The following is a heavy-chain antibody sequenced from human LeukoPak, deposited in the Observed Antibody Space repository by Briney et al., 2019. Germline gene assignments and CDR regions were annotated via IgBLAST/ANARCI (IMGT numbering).Heavy chain of an antibody. CDR2: ISYDGSNK. J-gene: IGHJ4*02. Sequence: GGSLRLSCAASGFTFSSYAMHWVRQAPDKGLEWVAVISYDGSNKYYADSVKGRFAISRDTSKNTLYLQMNSLRVEDTAVYYCAKTSPGYTYGLLDYWGQGTLVTVSS. D-gene: IGHD5-18*01. V-gene: IGHV3-30-3*02. CDR3: AKTSPGYTYGLLDY. CDR1: GFTFSSYA.